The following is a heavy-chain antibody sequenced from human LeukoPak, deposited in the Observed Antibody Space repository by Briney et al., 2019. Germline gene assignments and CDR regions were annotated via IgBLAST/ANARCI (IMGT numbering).Heavy chain of an antibody. Sequence: GGSLRLSCAASGFTFSSYAMSWVRQAPGKGLEWVSAISGSGGSTYYADSVKGRFTISRDNSKDTLYLQMNSLRAEDTAVYYCACGDGTTWGPFDYWGQGTLVTVSS. CDR3: ACGDGTTWGPFDY. V-gene: IGHV3-23*01. CDR1: GFTFSSYA. J-gene: IGHJ4*02. CDR2: ISGSGGST. D-gene: IGHD1-1*01.